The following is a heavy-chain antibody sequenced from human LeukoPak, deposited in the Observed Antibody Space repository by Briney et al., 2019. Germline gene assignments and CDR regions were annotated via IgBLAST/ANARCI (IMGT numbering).Heavy chain of an antibody. V-gene: IGHV1-2*02. CDR2: INPNSGGT. CDR3: ARSPEVTGTAYYYGMDV. Sequence: ASVKVSCKASGYTFTGYYMHWVRQAPGQGLEWMGWINPNSGGTNYAQKFQGRVTMTRDTSISTAYMELSRLRSDDTAVYYCARSPEVTGTAYYYGMDVWGQGTTVTVSS. J-gene: IGHJ6*02. D-gene: IGHD1-20*01. CDR1: GYTFTGYY.